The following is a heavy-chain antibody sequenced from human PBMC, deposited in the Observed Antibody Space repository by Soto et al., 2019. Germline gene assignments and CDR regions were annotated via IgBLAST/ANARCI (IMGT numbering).Heavy chain of an antibody. CDR1: GYTFTRNW. CDR2: IFPIDSDT. V-gene: IGHV5-51*01. Sequence: GESLKISCKGSGYTFTRNWICCVRQMPGKGLEWMGIIFPIDSDTRYSPSSQGQVTISADNSISTAYLQWSSLKASDTAIYYCATPGGRDFNAFDVWGQGTMVTVS. D-gene: IGHD2-21*02. CDR3: ATPGGRDFNAFDV. J-gene: IGHJ3*01.